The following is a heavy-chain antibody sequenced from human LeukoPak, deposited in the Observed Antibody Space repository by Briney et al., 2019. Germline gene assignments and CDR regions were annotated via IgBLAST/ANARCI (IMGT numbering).Heavy chain of an antibody. Sequence: PGGSLSLSCAASGFTFSIYWMHWVRQAPGKGLVWVSRINSDGSSTSYADSVKGRFTISGDNAKNTLYLQMNSLRAEDTAVYYCSSAYSSSSGDYWGQGTLVTVSS. CDR3: SSAYSSSSGDY. D-gene: IGHD6-6*01. CDR2: INSDGSST. CDR1: GFTFSIYW. V-gene: IGHV3-74*01. J-gene: IGHJ4*02.